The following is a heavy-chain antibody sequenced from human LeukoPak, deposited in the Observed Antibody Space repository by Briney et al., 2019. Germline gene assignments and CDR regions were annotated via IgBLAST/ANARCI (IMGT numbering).Heavy chain of an antibody. D-gene: IGHD4-23*01. CDR3: ARVGKARYYYYGMDV. CDR1: GGTFSSYA. Sequence: SVKVSCKASGGTFSSYAISWVRQAPGQGLEWMGRIIPIFGIANYAQKFQGRVTITADKSTSTAYMELSSLRSEDTAVYYRARVGKARYYYYGMDVWGQGTTVTVSS. CDR2: IIPIFGIA. J-gene: IGHJ6*02. V-gene: IGHV1-69*04.